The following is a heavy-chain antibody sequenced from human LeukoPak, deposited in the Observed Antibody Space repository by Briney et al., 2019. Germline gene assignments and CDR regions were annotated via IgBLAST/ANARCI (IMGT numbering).Heavy chain of an antibody. CDR3: ARIRDGYNDAYDI. J-gene: IGHJ3*02. Sequence: ASVKVSCKASGYTFTNYALHWVRQAPGQRLEWMGWINVGNANTKYSQDFQGRVTMTRDTSTSTVYMGLSSLRSEDTAVYYCARIRDGYNDAYDIWGQGTMVTVSS. D-gene: IGHD5-24*01. CDR2: INVGNANT. V-gene: IGHV1-3*03. CDR1: GYTFTNYA.